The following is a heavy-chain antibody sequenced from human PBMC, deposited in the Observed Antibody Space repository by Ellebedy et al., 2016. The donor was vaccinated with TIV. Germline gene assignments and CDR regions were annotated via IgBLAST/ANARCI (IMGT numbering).Heavy chain of an antibody. V-gene: IGHV5-51*01. J-gene: IGHJ1*01. CDR1: GYSFTSYW. CDR2: IFPGDSDT. D-gene: IGHD3-22*01. CDR3: ARYLDSGWFITTLSFQH. Sequence: GESLKISCKGSGYSFTSYWIGWVRQMPGKDLEWMGIIFPGDSDTRYSPSFQGQVTISADKSISTSYLQWSSLKASDTAMHYCARYLDSGWFITTLSFQHWGQGTLVTVSS.